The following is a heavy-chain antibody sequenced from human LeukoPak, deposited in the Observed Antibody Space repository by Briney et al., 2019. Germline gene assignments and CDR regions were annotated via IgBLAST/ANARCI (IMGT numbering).Heavy chain of an antibody. CDR2: INSDGSWT. CDR1: GSYW. CDR3: ARAKRYYYDSSGYFY. D-gene: IGHD3-22*01. V-gene: IGHV3-74*01. Sequence: PGGSLRLSCAASGSYWMHWVRQAPGKGLVWVSHINSDGSWTSYADSVKGRFTISKDNAKNTVYLQMNSLRAEDTAVYYCARAKRYYYDSSGYFYWGQGTLVTVSS. J-gene: IGHJ4*02.